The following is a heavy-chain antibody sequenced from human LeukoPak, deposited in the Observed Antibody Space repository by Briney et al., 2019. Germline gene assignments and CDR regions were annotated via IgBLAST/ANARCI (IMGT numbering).Heavy chain of an antibody. D-gene: IGHD1-26*01. CDR2: ISSSSSYI. J-gene: IGHJ5*02. CDR3: ARDLRIVGAVGFDP. Sequence: PGGSLRLSCAASGFTFSSYSMNWVRQAPGKGLEWVSSISSSSSYIYYADSVKGRFTISRDNAKNSLYLQMNSLRAEDTAVYYCARDLRIVGAVGFDPWGQGTLVTVSS. CDR1: GFTFSSYS. V-gene: IGHV3-21*01.